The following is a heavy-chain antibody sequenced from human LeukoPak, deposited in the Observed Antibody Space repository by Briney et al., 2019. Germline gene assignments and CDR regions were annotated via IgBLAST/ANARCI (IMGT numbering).Heavy chain of an antibody. Sequence: ASVKVSCKASGYTFTSYYMHWVRQAPGQGLEWMGIINPSGGSTSYAQKFQGRVTMTRDTSTSTVYMELSSLRSEDTAAYYCARVAGEYSSGWYDFDYWGQGTLVTVSS. CDR3: ARVAGEYSSGWYDFDY. J-gene: IGHJ4*02. CDR1: GYTFTSYY. V-gene: IGHV1-46*01. CDR2: INPSGGST. D-gene: IGHD6-19*01.